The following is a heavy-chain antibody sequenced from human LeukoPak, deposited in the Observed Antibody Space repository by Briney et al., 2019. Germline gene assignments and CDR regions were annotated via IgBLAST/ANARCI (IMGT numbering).Heavy chain of an antibody. CDR2: INGESTFK. V-gene: IGHV3-21*01. D-gene: IGHD1-7*01. J-gene: IGHJ3*02. CDR3: AKYQTGTWTSYDSSDI. CDR1: GFSFSSPG. Sequence: GGSLRLSCTASGFSFSSPGMNWVRQAPGKGLEWVSSINGESTFKVYADSVKGRFTISRDSAKNSLYLQMDSLRAEDTAVYYCAKYQTGTWTSYDSSDIWGQGTLVTVSS.